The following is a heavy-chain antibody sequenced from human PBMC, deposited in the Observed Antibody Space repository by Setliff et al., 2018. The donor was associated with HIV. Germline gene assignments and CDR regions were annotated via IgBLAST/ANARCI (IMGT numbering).Heavy chain of an antibody. CDR3: ARERLIRGSWSRGYDY. D-gene: IGHD6-13*01. Sequence: ASVKVSCKASGDTFSNYAISWVRQAPGQGLEWMGGIIPIFGTASHAQKFQGRVTITTDESTSTAYMELSRLRSDDTAVYYCARERLIRGSWSRGYDYWGQGTLVTVSS. CDR1: GDTFSNYA. V-gene: IGHV1-69*05. CDR2: IIPIFGTA. J-gene: IGHJ4*02.